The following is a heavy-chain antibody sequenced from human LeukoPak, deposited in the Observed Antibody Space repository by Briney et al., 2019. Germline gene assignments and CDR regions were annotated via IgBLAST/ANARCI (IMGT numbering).Heavy chain of an antibody. J-gene: IGHJ3*02. V-gene: IGHV4-59*01. D-gene: IGHD3-10*01. CDR2: FYCSGST. Sequence: SETLSLTCTVSGGSISSYYWSWIRQTPGKGLEWIGYFYCSGSTNYNPSLKGRLTISVDTSKNQFSLKLSSVTAADTAVYYCARVQKGRGVTSAFDIWGQGTMVTVSS. CDR3: ARVQKGRGVTSAFDI. CDR1: GGSISSYY.